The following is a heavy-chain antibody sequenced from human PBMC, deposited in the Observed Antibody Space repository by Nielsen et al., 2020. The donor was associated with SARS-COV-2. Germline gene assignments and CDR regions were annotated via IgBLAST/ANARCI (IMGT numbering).Heavy chain of an antibody. CDR1: GFTFSSYA. CDR3: AKTVYPSNYDILTGYLYYFDY. CDR2: ISGSGGST. J-gene: IGHJ4*02. Sequence: GESLKISCAASGFTFSSYAMSWVRQAPGKGLEWVSAISGSGGSTYYADSVKGRFTISRDNSKNTLYLQMNSLRAEDTAVYYCAKTVYPSNYDILTGYLYYFDYWGQGTLVTVSS. D-gene: IGHD3-9*01. V-gene: IGHV3-23*01.